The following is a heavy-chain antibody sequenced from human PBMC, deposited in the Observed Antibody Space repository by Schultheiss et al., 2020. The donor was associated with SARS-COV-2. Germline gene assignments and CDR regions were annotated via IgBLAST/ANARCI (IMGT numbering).Heavy chain of an antibody. CDR1: GFTFSGSA. CDR3: ARATLKIPGYVY. J-gene: IGHJ4*02. CDR2: IRSKANSYAT. Sequence: GGSLRLSCAASGFTFSGSAMHWVRQASGKGLEWVGRIRSKANSYATAYAASVKGRFTISRENAKNSLYLQMNSLRAEDTAVYYCARATLKIPGYVYWGQGTLVTVSS. D-gene: IGHD5-12*01. V-gene: IGHV3-73*01.